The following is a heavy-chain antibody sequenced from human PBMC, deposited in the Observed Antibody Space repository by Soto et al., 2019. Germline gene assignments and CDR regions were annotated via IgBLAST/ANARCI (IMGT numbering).Heavy chain of an antibody. CDR1: GGSISSGGFY. V-gene: IGHV4-31*01. CDR3: ARSRDGFDP. D-gene: IGHD6-13*01. Sequence: QVHLQESGPGLVKPSQTLSLTCTVSGGSISSGGFYWSWIRQHPGKGLEWIGYIYYSRSTYYNPSLHRLINISLDTSKSQFYLKLSSVTAADTAVYYCARSRDGFDPWGPGTQVIVSS. CDR2: IYYSRST. J-gene: IGHJ5*02.